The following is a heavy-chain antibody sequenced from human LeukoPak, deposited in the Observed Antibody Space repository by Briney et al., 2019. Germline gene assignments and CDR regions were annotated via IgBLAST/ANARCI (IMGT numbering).Heavy chain of an antibody. Sequence: GGSRRLSCAASGFTFSSYAMSWVRQAPGKGLEWVSAISGSGGSTYYADSVKGRFTISRDNSKNTLYLQMNSLRAEDTAVYYCPTEKNLYSSIYYFDYWGQGTLVTVSS. D-gene: IGHD6-19*01. CDR1: GFTFSSYA. V-gene: IGHV3-23*01. J-gene: IGHJ4*02. CDR3: PTEKNLYSSIYYFDY. CDR2: ISGSGGST.